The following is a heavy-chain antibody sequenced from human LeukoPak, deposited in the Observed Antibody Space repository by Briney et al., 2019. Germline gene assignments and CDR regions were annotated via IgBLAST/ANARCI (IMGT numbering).Heavy chain of an antibody. CDR1: GFTFSSYA. V-gene: IGHV3-30*04. D-gene: IGHD2-2*01. CDR3: TKDRHNKYQLPRYYYYYGMDV. CDR2: ISYDGSNK. J-gene: IGHJ6*02. Sequence: GRSLRLSCAASGFTFSSYAMHWVRQAPGKGLEWVAVISYDGSNKYYADSVKGRFTISRDNSKNTLYLQMNSLRAEDTAVYYCTKDRHNKYQLPRYYYYYGMDVWGQGTTVTVSS.